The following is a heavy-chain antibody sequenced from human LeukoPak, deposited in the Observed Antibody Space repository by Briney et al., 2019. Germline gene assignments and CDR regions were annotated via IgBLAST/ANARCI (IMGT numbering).Heavy chain of an antibody. CDR2: ISGSGGST. Sequence: GGSLRLSCAASGFTFSSYAMSWVRQAPGKGLEWVSAISGSGGSTYYADSVKGRFTISRDNSKNTLYLQMNSLRAEDTAVYYCARVKLISIAAAGRNWFDPWGQGTLVTVSS. J-gene: IGHJ5*02. CDR1: GFTFSSYA. V-gene: IGHV3-23*01. D-gene: IGHD6-13*01. CDR3: ARVKLISIAAAGRNWFDP.